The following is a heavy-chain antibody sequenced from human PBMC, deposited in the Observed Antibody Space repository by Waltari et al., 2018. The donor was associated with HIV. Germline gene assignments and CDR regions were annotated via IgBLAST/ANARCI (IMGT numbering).Heavy chain of an antibody. V-gene: IGHV3-9*01. J-gene: IGHJ6*02. Sequence: EVQLVESGGGLVQPGGSLRLSCAVSGFTFDKYAMHWVRQVPGKGLEWVSGFSLDSDRIDYADSVKGRFTVSRDNAKNSLYLQMNRLRVEDTALYYCGKDLTPGGLDVWGQGTTVIVSS. CDR3: GKDLTPGGLDV. CDR1: GFTFDKYA. CDR2: FSLDSDRI.